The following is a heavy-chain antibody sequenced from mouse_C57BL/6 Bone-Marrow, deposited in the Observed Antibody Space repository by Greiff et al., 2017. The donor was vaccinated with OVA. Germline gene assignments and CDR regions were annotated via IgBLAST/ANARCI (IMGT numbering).Heavy chain of an antibody. V-gene: IGHV6-3*01. D-gene: IGHD1-1*01. Sequence: EVQGVASGGGLVHPGGSMKLSCVASGFTFSNYWMNWVRQSPEKGLEWVAQIRLKSDNYATHYAESVKGRFTISRDDSKSSVYLQMNNLRAEDTGIYYCTGDYGSSHWYFDVWGTGTTVTVSS. CDR3: TGDYGSSHWYFDV. CDR2: IRLKSDNYAT. CDR1: GFTFSNYW. J-gene: IGHJ1*03.